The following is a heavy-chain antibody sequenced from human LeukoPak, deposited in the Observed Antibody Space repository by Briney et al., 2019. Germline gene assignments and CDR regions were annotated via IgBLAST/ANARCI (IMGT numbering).Heavy chain of an antibody. CDR3: ARGVVTGIDFYDY. D-gene: IGHD1-20*01. V-gene: IGHV3-7*01. Sequence: GGSLRLSCAASGFTFSRYWMSWVRQAPGKGLKWVANIKQDGSDKYYVDSVKGRFTISRDNAKNSLYLQMNSLRAEDTAEYFCARGVVTGIDFYDYWGQGTLVTVSS. CDR2: IKQDGSDK. J-gene: IGHJ4*02. CDR1: GFTFSRYW.